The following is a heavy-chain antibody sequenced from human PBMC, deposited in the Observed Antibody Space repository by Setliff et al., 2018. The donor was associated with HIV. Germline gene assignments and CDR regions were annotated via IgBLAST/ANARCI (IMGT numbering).Heavy chain of an antibody. J-gene: IGHJ4*02. CDR2: IYTSGSN. CDR3: ARGYYSWGY. V-gene: IGHV4-61*08. CDR1: GASISSGGYY. Sequence: PSETLSLTCTVSGASISSGGYYWSWIRQHPGKGLEWIGYIYTSGSNNYNPSHKSRVTISVDTSKTQFSLKLSSVTAADTAVYYCARGYYSWGYWGQGTLVTVSS. D-gene: IGHD3-10*01.